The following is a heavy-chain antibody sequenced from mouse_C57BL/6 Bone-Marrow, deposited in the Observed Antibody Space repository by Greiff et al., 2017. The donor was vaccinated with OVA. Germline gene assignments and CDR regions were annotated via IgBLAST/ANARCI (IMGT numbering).Heavy chain of an antibody. Sequence: VQLQQSGAELVRPGASVKLSSTASGFNIKDDYMHWVKQRPEQGLEWIGWIDPENGDTEYASKFQGKATITADTSSNTAYLQLSSLTSEDTAVYYCTSYGNFDYWGQGTTLTVSS. CDR3: TSYGNFDY. CDR1: GFNIKDDY. CDR2: IDPENGDT. D-gene: IGHD2-1*01. V-gene: IGHV14-4*01. J-gene: IGHJ2*01.